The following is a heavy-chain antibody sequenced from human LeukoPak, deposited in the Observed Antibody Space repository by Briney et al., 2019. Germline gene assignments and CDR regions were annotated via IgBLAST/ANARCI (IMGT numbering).Heavy chain of an antibody. CDR1: GFIFTDYA. V-gene: IGHV3-23*01. J-gene: IGHJ4*02. Sequence: PGGSLRLSCTTSGFIFTDYAMNWVRQAPGKGLEWVSGLTHSRGKTDYADSVKGRFTISTGSSKNMVYLQMDSLTAEDTAVYYCAKRLRDGYNSPIDYWGQGTLVTVSS. D-gene: IGHD5-24*01. CDR3: AKRLRDGYNSPIDY. CDR2: LTHSRGKT.